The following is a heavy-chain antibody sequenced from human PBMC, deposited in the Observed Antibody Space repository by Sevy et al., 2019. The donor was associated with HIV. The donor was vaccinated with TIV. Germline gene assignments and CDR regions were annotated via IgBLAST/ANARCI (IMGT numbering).Heavy chain of an antibody. J-gene: IGHJ4*02. CDR1: GDTVSSDSAA. CDR2: TYYRSTWHK. D-gene: IGHD1-20*01. CDR3: ERDHNFVLDY. V-gene: IGHV6-1*01. Sequence: SQTLSLTCAISGDTVSSDSAAWNWIRQSPARGLEWRGRTYYRSTWHKDYATSLNSRMTINPDPSKNQFSLQLNSVSPADTAVYYCERDHNFVLDYWGQGVMVTVSS.